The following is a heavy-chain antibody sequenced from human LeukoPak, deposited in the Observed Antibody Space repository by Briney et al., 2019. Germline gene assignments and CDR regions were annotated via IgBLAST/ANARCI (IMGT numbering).Heavy chain of an antibody. CDR2: ITSGSSYI. J-gene: IGHJ3*02. CDR1: GFTFSAYS. D-gene: IGHD2/OR15-2a*01. Sequence: GGSLRLSCAASGFTFSAYSMNWVRQAPGKGLEWVSSITSGSSYIYYADSVKGRFTISRDNAKDSLYLQMNSLRAEDTAVYYCARDSNTAFDIWGQGTMVTVSS. CDR3: ARDSNTAFDI. V-gene: IGHV3-21*01.